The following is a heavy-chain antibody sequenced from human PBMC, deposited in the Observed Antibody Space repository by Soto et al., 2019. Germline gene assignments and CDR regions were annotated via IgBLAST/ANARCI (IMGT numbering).Heavy chain of an antibody. V-gene: IGHV1-69*12. CDR3: ARRVDYYDSSGYYLHWYFDL. D-gene: IGHD3-22*01. J-gene: IGHJ2*01. CDR2: IIPIFGTA. Sequence: QVQLVQSGAEVKKPGSSVKVSCKASGGTFSSYAISWVRQAPGQGLEWMGGIIPIFGTANYAQKFQGRVTITADESXXTXYTXLSSLRSEDTAVYSCARRVDYYDSSGYYLHWYFDLWGRGTLVTVSS. CDR1: GGTFSSYA.